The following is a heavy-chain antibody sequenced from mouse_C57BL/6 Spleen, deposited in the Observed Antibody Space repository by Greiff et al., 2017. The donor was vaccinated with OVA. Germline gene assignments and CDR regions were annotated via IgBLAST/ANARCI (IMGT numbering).Heavy chain of an antibody. Sequence: VQLQQSGAELARPGASVKLSCKASGYTFTSYGISWVKQRTGPGLEWIGEIYPRSGNPYYNEKFKGKATLTADKSSSTAYMELRSLTSEDSAVYFCARDYYGSSSYAMDYWGQGTSVTVSS. J-gene: IGHJ4*01. CDR2: IYPRSGNP. V-gene: IGHV1-81*01. D-gene: IGHD1-1*01. CDR1: GYTFTSYG. CDR3: ARDYYGSSSYAMDY.